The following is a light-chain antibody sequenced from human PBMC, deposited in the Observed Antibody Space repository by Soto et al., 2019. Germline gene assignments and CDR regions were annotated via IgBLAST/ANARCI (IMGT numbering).Light chain of an antibody. Sequence: QSALTQPPSASGSPGQSVTISCTGTSGDVGIYNYVSWYQQQPGKAPKLMIFEVTKRPSGVPDRFSGSKSGSTASLTVSGLQAEDEADYHCSSYAGDTVLFGGGTKLTVL. CDR2: EVT. CDR1: SGDVGIYNY. J-gene: IGLJ2*01. V-gene: IGLV2-8*01. CDR3: SSYAGDTVL.